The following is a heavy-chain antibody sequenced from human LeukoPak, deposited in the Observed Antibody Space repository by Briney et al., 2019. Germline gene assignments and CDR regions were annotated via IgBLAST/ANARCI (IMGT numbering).Heavy chain of an antibody. Sequence: SETLSLTCTVSGGSISSYYWSWIRQPPGKGLEWIGYINYSGSTNYNPSLKSRVTISVDTSKNQFSLKLSSVTAADTAVYYCARGGQLRLRNSFDCWGQGTLVTVSS. J-gene: IGHJ4*02. CDR3: ARGGQLRLRNSFDC. CDR1: GGSISSYY. D-gene: IGHD3-3*01. CDR2: INYSGST. V-gene: IGHV4-59*01.